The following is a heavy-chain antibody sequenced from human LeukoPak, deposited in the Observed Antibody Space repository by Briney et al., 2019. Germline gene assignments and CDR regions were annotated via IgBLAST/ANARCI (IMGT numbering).Heavy chain of an antibody. D-gene: IGHD4-17*01. V-gene: IGHV3-53*01. CDR3: ARRPTTVTYFDY. CDR2: IYSGGST. CDR1: GFTVSSNY. Sequence: GGSLRLSCAASGFTVSSNYMSWVRQAPGKGLEWVSVIYSGGSTYYADSVKGRFTISRDNSKDTLYLQMSSLRAEDTALYYCARRPTTVTYFDYWGQGTLVTVSS. J-gene: IGHJ4*02.